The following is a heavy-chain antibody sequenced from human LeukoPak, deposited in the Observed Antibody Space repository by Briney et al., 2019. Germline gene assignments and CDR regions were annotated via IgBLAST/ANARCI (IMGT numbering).Heavy chain of an antibody. CDR3: ARGDRTSLVAAAGTQWFDP. CDR2: INPSGGST. V-gene: IGHV1-46*01. D-gene: IGHD6-13*01. CDR1: GYTFTGYY. J-gene: IGHJ5*02. Sequence: ASVKVSCKASGYTFTGYYMHWVRQAPGQGLEWMGIINPSGGSTSYAQKFQGRVTMTRDTSTSTVYMELSSLRSEDTAVYYCARGDRTSLVAAAGTQWFDPWGQGTLVTVSS.